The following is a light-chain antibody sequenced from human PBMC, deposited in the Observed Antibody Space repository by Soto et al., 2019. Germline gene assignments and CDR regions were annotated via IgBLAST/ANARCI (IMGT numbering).Light chain of an antibody. J-gene: IGLJ3*02. CDR3: GGWDGTLNGPL. Sequence: QLVLTQPPSASGTPGQRVTISCSGSRYDIGRFSVNWYQQVPGTAPKLLIYNDNQRPSGVPERFSASKSGTSTSLAISGLQSDDEADYFCGGWDGTLNGPLFGGGTKVTVL. CDR2: NDN. V-gene: IGLV1-44*01. CDR1: RYDIGRFS.